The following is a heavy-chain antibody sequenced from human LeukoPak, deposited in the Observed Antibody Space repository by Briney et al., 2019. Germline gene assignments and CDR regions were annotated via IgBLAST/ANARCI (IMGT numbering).Heavy chain of an antibody. Sequence: SETLSLTCAVSGGSISSGGYSWSWIRQPPGKGLEWIGYIYHSGSTYYNPSLKSRVTISVDTSKNQFSLKLSSVTAADTAVYYCARDRIAARLDAFDIWGQGTMVTVSS. J-gene: IGHJ3*02. CDR2: IYHSGST. CDR1: GGSISSGGYS. CDR3: ARDRIAARLDAFDI. V-gene: IGHV4-30-2*05. D-gene: IGHD6-6*01.